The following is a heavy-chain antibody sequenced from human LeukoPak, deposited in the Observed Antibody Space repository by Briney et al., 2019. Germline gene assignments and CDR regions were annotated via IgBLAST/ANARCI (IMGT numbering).Heavy chain of an antibody. CDR3: ARGRDVVVVAATPGYYYYMDV. CDR2: ICYIGST. V-gene: IGHV4-59*01. D-gene: IGHD2-15*01. J-gene: IGHJ6*03. CDR1: GVSISSYY. Sequence: PSETLSLTCTVSGVSISSYYWSWIRQPPGKGREWVGYICYIGSTNYNPSLKSRVTISVDTSKNQFSLKLSSVTAADTAVYYCARGRDVVVVAATPGYYYYMDVWGKGTTVTVSS.